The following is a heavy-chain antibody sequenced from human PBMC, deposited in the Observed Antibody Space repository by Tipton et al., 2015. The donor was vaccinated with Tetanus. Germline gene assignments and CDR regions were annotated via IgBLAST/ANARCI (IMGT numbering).Heavy chain of an antibody. CDR3: AREGCTRCRGDSRFDI. D-gene: IGHD2-21*02. CDR2: IFSDDDST. V-gene: IGHV3-23*03. J-gene: IGHJ3*02. CDR1: GFTFRTYD. Sequence: SLRLSCAASGFTFRTYDMSWVRQAPGKGLEWVSVIFSDDDSTYHADSVKGRFTISRDNSKNTLYLQMHSLRAEDTAVYYCAREGCTRCRGDSRFDIWGQGTMVTVSS.